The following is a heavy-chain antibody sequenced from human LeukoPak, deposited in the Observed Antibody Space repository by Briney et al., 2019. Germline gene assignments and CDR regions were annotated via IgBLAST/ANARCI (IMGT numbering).Heavy chain of an antibody. CDR2: IIPIFGTA. D-gene: IGHD1-26*01. CDR3: ARPVGATFGYYFDY. J-gene: IGHJ4*02. V-gene: IGHV1-69*01. CDR1: GGTFSSYA. Sequence: PVKVSCKASGGTFSSYAISWVRQAPGQGLEWMGGIIPIFGTANYAQKFQGRVTITADEFTSTAYMELSSLRSEDTAVYYCARPVGATFGYYFDYWGQGTLVTVSS.